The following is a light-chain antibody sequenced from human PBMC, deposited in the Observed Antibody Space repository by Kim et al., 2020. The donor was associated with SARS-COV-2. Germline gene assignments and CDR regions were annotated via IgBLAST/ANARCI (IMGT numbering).Light chain of an antibody. V-gene: IGLV1-47*01. CDR2: RHN. Sequence: QSVLTQPPSVSETPGQSVTISCSGSGSNIGSNFVYWYQQLPGTAPKLLIYRHNQRPSGVPDRFSGSRSGSSAPLAISGLRSEDEADYYCVAWDDSLTGWVFGGGTQLTVL. J-gene: IGLJ3*02. CDR3: VAWDDSLTGWV. CDR1: GSNIGSNF.